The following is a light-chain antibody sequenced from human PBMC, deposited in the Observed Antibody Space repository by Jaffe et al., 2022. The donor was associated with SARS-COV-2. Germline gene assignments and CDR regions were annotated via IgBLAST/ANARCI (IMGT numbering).Light chain of an antibody. J-gene: IGKJ5*01. Sequence: EIVLTQSPATLSLSPGERATLSCRASQSVSSYLAWYRQKPGQAPRLLIYDASNRATGIPVRFSGSGSGTDFTLTISSLESEDFAVYYCQQRSNWPITFGQGTRLEIK. CDR3: QQRSNWPIT. CDR1: QSVSSY. CDR2: DAS. V-gene: IGKV3-11*01.